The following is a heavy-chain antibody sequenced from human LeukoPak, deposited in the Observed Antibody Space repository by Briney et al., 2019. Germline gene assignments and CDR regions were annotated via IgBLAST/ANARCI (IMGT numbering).Heavy chain of an antibody. V-gene: IGHV4-34*01. CDR1: GGSFSGYY. CDR3: ARVGSSSIVGATWFPRPPQNYYYYMDV. Sequence: PSETLSLTCAVYGGSFSGYYWSWIRQPPGKGLEWIGEINHSGSTNYNPSLKSRVTISVDTSKNQFSLKLSSVTAADTAVYYCARVGSSSIVGATWFPRPPQNYYYYMDVWGKGTTVTVSS. J-gene: IGHJ6*03. CDR2: INHSGST. D-gene: IGHD1-26*01.